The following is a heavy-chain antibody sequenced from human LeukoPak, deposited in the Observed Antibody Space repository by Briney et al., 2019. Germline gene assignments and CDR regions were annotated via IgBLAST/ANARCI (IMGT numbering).Heavy chain of an antibody. CDR2: ISYEDGTNK. CDR3: ARAGEMASNTGSDY. V-gene: IGHV3-30*13. J-gene: IGHJ4*02. CDR1: GFTFRSFV. Sequence: PGRSLRLSCAASGFTFRSFVMHWVRQAPGKGLEWVAAISYEDGTNKYYADSVKGRFTISRDNSKNRLSLQMNSLRADDTAIYYCARAGEMASNTGSDYWGQGTLVTVSS. D-gene: IGHD5-24*01.